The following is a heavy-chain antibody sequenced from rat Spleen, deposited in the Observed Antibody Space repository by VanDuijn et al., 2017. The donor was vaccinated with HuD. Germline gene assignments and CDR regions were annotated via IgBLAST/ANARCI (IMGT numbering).Heavy chain of an antibody. CDR1: GLSFSNYD. J-gene: IGHJ4*01. Sequence: EVQLVESGGGAVQPGRSMKLSCAASGLSFSNYDMAWVRQAPTKGLEWVASISTSGGSTYYRDSVKGRFTISRDNAKNTQYLQLDSLRSEDTATYYLARKNDGSYYYYVMDAWGQGPSVTVSS. CDR2: ISTSGGST. D-gene: IGHD1-12*02. V-gene: IGHV5S13*01. CDR3: ARKNDGSYYYYVMDA.